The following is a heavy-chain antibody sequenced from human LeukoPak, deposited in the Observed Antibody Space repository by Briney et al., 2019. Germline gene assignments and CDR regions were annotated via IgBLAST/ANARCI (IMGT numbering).Heavy chain of an antibody. D-gene: IGHD4-17*01. V-gene: IGHV3-21*06. CDR3: ARARGLGYGDYVRWFDP. CDR1: GFTFSSYS. J-gene: IGHJ5*02. Sequence: GGSLRLSCAASGFTFSSYSMNWVRQAPGKGLEWVSSISGSSSYIYYADSVKGRFTISRDNAKNSLYLQMNSLRAEDTAVYYCARARGLGYGDYVRWFDPWGQGTLVTVPS. CDR2: ISGSSSYI.